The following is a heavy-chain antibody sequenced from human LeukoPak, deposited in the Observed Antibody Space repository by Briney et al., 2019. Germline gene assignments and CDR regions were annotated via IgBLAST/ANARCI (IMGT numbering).Heavy chain of an antibody. CDR1: GGSISNSSYY. CDR2: IYYSGST. J-gene: IGHJ4*02. V-gene: IGHV4-39*01. D-gene: IGHD3-22*01. CDR3: ARQTFPNDSSGYYLDY. Sequence: PSETLSLTCTVSGGSISNSSYYWGGLRQPPGRGLEWIGSIYYSGSTYYHPALKTRVTISVDTSNNQFPLKLRPVPAADNAVYYCARQTFPNDSSGYYLDYWLQGTLVSVSS.